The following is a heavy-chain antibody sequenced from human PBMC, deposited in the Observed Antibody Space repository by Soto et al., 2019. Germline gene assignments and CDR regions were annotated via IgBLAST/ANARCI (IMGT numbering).Heavy chain of an antibody. J-gene: IGHJ4*02. V-gene: IGHV1-18*01. CDR1: GYTFTSYG. CDR2: ISANIGNT. CDR3: ARGEQLRFLEWLLPSTYYFDY. Sequence: ASVKVSCKASGYTFTSYGISWVRQAPGQGLEWMGGISANIGNTNYAQKLQGRVTITADESTSTAYMELSSLRSEDTAVYYCARGEQLRFLEWLLPSTYYFDYWGQGTLVTVSS. D-gene: IGHD3-3*01.